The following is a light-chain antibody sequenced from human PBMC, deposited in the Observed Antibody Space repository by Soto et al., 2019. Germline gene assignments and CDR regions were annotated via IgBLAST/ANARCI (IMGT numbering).Light chain of an antibody. Sequence: DLPMTQSPSTLSASVGDRVTITCRASQSISSRLAWYQQKPGKAPKLLIYDASSLESGVPSRFSGSGSGTEFTLTISSLQPDDFATYYCQQYNSYSITFGQGTRLEIK. CDR1: QSISSR. V-gene: IGKV1-5*01. J-gene: IGKJ5*01. CDR2: DAS. CDR3: QQYNSYSIT.